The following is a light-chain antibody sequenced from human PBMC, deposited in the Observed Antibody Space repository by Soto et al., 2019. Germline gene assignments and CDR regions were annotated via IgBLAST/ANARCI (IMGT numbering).Light chain of an antibody. CDR1: QGIRND. V-gene: IGKV1-6*01. CDR2: AAS. J-gene: IGKJ1*01. CDR3: LQDYTYPRT. Sequence: AIQMTQSPSSLSAFVGDRVTITCRASQGIRNDLGWYQQKPGKAPKLLIYAASSLQSGVPSRFSDSGSGTDFTLTISSLQPEDFATYYCLQDYTYPRTFGQGTKVEIK.